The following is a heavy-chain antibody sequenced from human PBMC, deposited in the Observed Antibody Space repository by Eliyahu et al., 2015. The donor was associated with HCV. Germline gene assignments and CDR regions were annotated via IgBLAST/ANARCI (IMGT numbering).Heavy chain of an antibody. V-gene: IGHV3-23*01. D-gene: IGHD6-13*01. J-gene: IGHJ4*02. CDR3: AKDHGSRQLVRADYFDY. Sequence: EVQLLESGGGLVQPGGSLRLSCAASGFXFXXXXLXWVRQAPGKGLEWVSAISGSGGSTYYADSVKGRFTISRDNSKNTLYLQMNSLRAEDTAVYYCAKDHGSRQLVRADYFDYWGQGTLVTVSS. CDR2: ISGSGGST. CDR1: GFXFXXXX.